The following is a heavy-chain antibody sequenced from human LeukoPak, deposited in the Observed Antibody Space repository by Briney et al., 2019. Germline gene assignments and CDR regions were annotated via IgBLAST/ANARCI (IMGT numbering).Heavy chain of an antibody. Sequence: ASVKVSCKASGGTFSSYAISWVRQAPGQGLEWMGRIIPILGIANYAQKFQGRVTITADKSTSTAYMELSSLRSEDTAVCYCARDKAAAGEGYYYGMDVWGQGTTVTVSS. CDR3: ARDKAAAGEGYYYGMDV. D-gene: IGHD6-13*01. V-gene: IGHV1-69*04. J-gene: IGHJ6*02. CDR2: IIPILGIA. CDR1: GGTFSSYA.